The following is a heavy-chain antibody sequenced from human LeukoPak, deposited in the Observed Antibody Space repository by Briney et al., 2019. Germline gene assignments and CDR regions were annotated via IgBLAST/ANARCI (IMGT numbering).Heavy chain of an antibody. Sequence: SETLSLTCTVTGGSIGSYYWSWIRQPPGKGLEWIGYIYYSGNNNYNPSLKSRVTISVETSKNQFSLKLSSVTAADTAVYYCARGWGYVDSWGQGALVTVSS. J-gene: IGHJ4*02. V-gene: IGHV4-59*01. D-gene: IGHD1-26*01. CDR1: GGSIGSYY. CDR3: ARGWGYVDS. CDR2: IYYSGNN.